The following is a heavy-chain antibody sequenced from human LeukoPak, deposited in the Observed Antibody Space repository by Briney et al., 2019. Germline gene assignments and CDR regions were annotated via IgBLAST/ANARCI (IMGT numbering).Heavy chain of an antibody. Sequence: SETLSLTCTVSGVSIRGDTYYWGWIRQPPGKGLEWIGNYHIGNTYYNPSLKSRVTISEDTSKNQSSLRVNSVTAADTAVYYCARLWDSTGLYFYYYMDVWGEGTTVTVSS. CDR1: GVSIRGDTYY. V-gene: IGHV4-39*01. CDR2: YHIGNT. D-gene: IGHD6-19*01. J-gene: IGHJ6*03. CDR3: ARLWDSTGLYFYYYMDV.